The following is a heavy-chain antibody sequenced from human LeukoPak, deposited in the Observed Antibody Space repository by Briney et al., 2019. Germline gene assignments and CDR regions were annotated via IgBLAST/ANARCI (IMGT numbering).Heavy chain of an antibody. D-gene: IGHD2-2*01. J-gene: IGHJ6*02. CDR1: GFTFSSYW. CDR3: ARSSRDYYCGMDV. V-gene: IGHV3-74*01. Sequence: GGSLRLSCAASGFTFSSYWMHWVRQAPGKGLVWVSRINSDGSSTSYADSVKGRFTISRDNAKNSLYLQMNSLRAEDTAVYYCARSSRDYYCGMDVWGQGTTVTVSS. CDR2: INSDGSST.